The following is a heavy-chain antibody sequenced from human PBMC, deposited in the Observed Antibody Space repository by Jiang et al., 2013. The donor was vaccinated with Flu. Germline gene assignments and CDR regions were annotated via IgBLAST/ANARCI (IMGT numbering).Heavy chain of an antibody. J-gene: IGHJ4*02. CDR2: IYYSGST. V-gene: IGHV4-59*01. CDR3: ARENHRDGSGSYLAFDY. D-gene: IGHD3-10*01. Sequence: GLVKPSETLSLTCTVSGGSISSYYWSWIRQPPGKGLEWIGYIYYSGSTNYNPSLKSRVTISVDTSKNQFSLKLSSVTAADTAVYYCARENHRDGSGSYLAFDYWGQGTLVTVSS. CDR1: GGSISSYY.